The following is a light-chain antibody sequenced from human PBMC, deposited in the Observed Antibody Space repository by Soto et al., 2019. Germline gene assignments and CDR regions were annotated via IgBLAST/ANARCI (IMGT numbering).Light chain of an antibody. J-gene: IGLJ1*01. V-gene: IGLV2-23*01. CDR2: EGS. CDR3: CAYAGGDHLFV. Sequence: QSVLAQPASVSGSPGQSITISCTGSSSDIGGFGLVSWYRHHPGEAPKLIIFEGSKRPSGVSSRFSGSKSGNKASLTISGLQAEDDDDYYCCAYAGGDHLFVFGAGTKLTVL. CDR1: SSDIGGFGL.